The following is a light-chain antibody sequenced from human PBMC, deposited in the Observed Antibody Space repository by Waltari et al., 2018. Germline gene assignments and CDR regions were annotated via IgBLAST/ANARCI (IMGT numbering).Light chain of an antibody. CDR3: QTWDPDTVV. Sequence: QLAVTQSPSASASLGASVTLTCTRSSEHSAYAIAWHQHQPEKGPRFLMQIAGGGGHTKGDGIPDRFSAFSSGAERYLPISSLQYEDEAAYYCQTWDPDTVVFDGGTKLTV. CDR2: IAGGGGH. J-gene: IGLJ2*01. V-gene: IGLV4-69*01. CDR1: SEHSAYA.